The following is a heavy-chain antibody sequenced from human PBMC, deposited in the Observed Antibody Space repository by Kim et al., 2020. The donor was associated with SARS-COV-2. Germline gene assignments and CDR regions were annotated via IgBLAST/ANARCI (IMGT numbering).Heavy chain of an antibody. V-gene: IGHV3-30*18. CDR1: GFTFSSYG. D-gene: IGHD1-26*01. CDR3: AKEGSRWDWYFDL. Sequence: GGSLRLSCAASGFTFSSYGMHWVRQAPGKGLEWVAVISYDGSNKYYADSVKGRFTISRDNSKNTLYLQMNSLRAEDTAVYYCAKEGSRWDWYFDLWGRGTLVTVSS. CDR2: ISYDGSNK. J-gene: IGHJ2*01.